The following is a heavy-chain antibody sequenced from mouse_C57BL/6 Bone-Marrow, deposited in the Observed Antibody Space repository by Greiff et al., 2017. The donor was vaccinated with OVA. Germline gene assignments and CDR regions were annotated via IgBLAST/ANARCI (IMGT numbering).Heavy chain of an antibody. D-gene: IGHD3-2*02. V-gene: IGHV3-6*01. J-gene: IGHJ2*01. CDR1: GYSITSGYY. CDR3: ARAGQLRLLFDY. Sequence: EVQLQQSGPGLVKPSQSLSLTCSVPGYSITSGYYWNWIRQFPGNKLEWMGYISYDGSNNYNPSLKNRISITRDTSKNQFFLKLNSVTTEDTATYYCARAGQLRLLFDYWGQGTTLTVSS. CDR2: ISYDGSN.